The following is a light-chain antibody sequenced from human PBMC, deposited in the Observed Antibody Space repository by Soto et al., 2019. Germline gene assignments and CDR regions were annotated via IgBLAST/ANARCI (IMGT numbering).Light chain of an antibody. CDR2: EGS. V-gene: IGLV2-23*01. Sequence: QSVLTQPASVSGSPGQSITISCTGTSSDVGSYNLVSWYQQHPDKAPNLMIYEGSKRPSGVSNRFSGSKSGNTASLTISGLQAEDEADYYCCSYAGSSTLVFGGGTKLTVL. CDR1: SSDVGSYNL. CDR3: CSYAGSSTLV. J-gene: IGLJ2*01.